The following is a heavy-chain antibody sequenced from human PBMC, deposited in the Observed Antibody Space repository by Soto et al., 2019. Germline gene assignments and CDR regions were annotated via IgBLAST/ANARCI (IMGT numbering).Heavy chain of an antibody. J-gene: IGHJ4*02. CDR3: AREAEYSRLDD. CDR1: GGSVTSGSYD. CDR2: YYYSGIT. V-gene: IGHV4-61*01. D-gene: IGHD2-15*01. Sequence: QVQLQESGPGLVKPSETLSLSCAVYGGSVTSGSYDWSWIRQPPEKGLEWIGYYYYSGITDYNPSLKSRVTISVDTSKNQISLGLTSLTAADTAMYYCAREAEYSRLDDWGQGTLVTVSS.